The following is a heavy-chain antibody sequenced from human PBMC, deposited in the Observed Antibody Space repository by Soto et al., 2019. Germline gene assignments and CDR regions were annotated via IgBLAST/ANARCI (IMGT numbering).Heavy chain of an antibody. D-gene: IGHD4-4*01. Sequence: QVQLVESGGGLVKPGGSLRLSCAASGFTFSDYYMSWIRQAPGKGLEWVSTISGSGTSTYYADSVKGRFTISRDNPKNTLYMQLKSLRSEDTAIYYCARVLWGILVTQAFDFWGQGATVTVSS. CDR2: ISGSGTST. J-gene: IGHJ3*01. V-gene: IGHV3-11*01. CDR1: GFTFSDYY. CDR3: ARVLWGILVTQAFDF.